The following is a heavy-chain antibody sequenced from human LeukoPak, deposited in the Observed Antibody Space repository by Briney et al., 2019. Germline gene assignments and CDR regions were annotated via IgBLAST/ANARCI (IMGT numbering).Heavy chain of an antibody. J-gene: IGHJ4*02. CDR2: ITSDSSYV. D-gene: IGHD5-18*01. Sequence: PGGSLRLSCAASGFTFSSYNMNWVRQAPGKGLEWVSSITSDSSYVFYADSVKGRFTISRDNSKNTLYLQMNSLRAEDTAVYYCARDTDYSYGYGYWGQGTLVTVSS. CDR1: GFTFSSYN. CDR3: ARDTDYSYGYGY. V-gene: IGHV3-21*01.